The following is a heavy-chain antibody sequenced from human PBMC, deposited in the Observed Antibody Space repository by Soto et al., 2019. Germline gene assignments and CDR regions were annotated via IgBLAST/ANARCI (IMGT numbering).Heavy chain of an antibody. CDR2: IYSDGTT. J-gene: IGHJ4*02. CDR1: CFTVSSNY. V-gene: IGHV3-53*02. D-gene: IGHD6-6*01. Sequence: EVQLVETGGGLIQPGGSLRLSCAASCFTVSSNYMNWVRQAPGKGLEWLSIIYSDGTTYYADSVKGRFTISRDNFKNTLYLQMNNLRAEDTAVYYCAILSNWGQGTLVTVSS. CDR3: AILSN.